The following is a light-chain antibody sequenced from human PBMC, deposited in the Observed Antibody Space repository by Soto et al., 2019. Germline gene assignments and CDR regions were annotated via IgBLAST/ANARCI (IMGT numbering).Light chain of an antibody. CDR3: TSYEGGGKYV. Sequence: ALTQPASVSGSPGQSVTIPCTGTSSDVGAYNLVSWYQQYPGKAPKLMIYEVSNRPSGVSNRFSGSKSGNTASLTISGLQAEDEADYYCCTSYEGGGKYVFGTGTKVTVL. CDR2: EVS. CDR1: SSDVGAYNL. V-gene: IGLV2-14*01. J-gene: IGLJ1*01.